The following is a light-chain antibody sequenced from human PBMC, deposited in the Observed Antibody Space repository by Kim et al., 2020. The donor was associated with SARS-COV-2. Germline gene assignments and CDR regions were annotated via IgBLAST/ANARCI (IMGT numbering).Light chain of an antibody. Sequence: LSPGETAILSCRTGQSVSASYLAWYQQKPGQAPRLLIYGASIRAIGIPHRFSGGGSGTDFTLAISGLEPEDFAVYFCQHFGGSLTFGGGTKVDIK. V-gene: IGKV3-20*01. J-gene: IGKJ4*01. CDR2: GAS. CDR3: QHFGGSLT. CDR1: QSVSASY.